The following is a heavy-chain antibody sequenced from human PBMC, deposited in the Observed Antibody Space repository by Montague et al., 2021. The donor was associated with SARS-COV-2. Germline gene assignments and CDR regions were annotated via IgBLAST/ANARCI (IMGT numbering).Heavy chain of an antibody. CDR1: GDSMNNYY. CDR2: INYSGST. V-gene: IGHV4-59*01. J-gene: IGHJ4*02. CDR3: ARAPIYRSSWYAYFDY. Sequence: SETLSLTCTVSGDSMNNYYWSWIRQPPGKGLEWIGYINYSGSTHYNPSLQSRGTLSKDTSKNQCSLRLTSVTAADTAMYFCARAPIYRSSWYAYFDYWGQGTLVTVSS. D-gene: IGHD6-13*01.